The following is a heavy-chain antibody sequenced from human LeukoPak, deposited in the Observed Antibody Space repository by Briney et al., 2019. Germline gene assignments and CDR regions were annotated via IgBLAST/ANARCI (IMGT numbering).Heavy chain of an antibody. Sequence: GASVKVSCKASGYTFTSYAMNWVRQAPGQGLEWMGWINTNTGNPTYAQGFTGRFVFSLDTSVSTAYLQISSLKAEDTAVYYCARAYPPLTTPYYYYYGMDVWGQGTTVTVS. J-gene: IGHJ6*02. D-gene: IGHD4-11*01. V-gene: IGHV7-4-1*02. CDR2: INTNTGNP. CDR3: ARAYPPLTTPYYYYYGMDV. CDR1: GYTFTSYA.